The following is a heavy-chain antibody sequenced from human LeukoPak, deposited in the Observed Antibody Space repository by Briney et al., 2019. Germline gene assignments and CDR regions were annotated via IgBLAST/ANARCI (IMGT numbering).Heavy chain of an antibody. Sequence: GGSLRLSCAASGFTFSIYAMSWVRQAPGKGLEWVSAISGSGGSTYYADSVKGRFTISRDNSKNTLYLQMNSLRAEDTAVYYCAKRVTKSDYYYGMDVWGQGTTVTVSS. D-gene: IGHD4-17*01. CDR1: GFTFSIYA. V-gene: IGHV3-23*01. CDR2: ISGSGGST. J-gene: IGHJ6*02. CDR3: AKRVTKSDYYYGMDV.